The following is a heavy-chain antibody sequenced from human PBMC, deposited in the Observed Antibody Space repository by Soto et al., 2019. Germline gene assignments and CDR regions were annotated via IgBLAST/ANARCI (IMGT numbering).Heavy chain of an antibody. CDR1: GYTFTASY. Sequence: ASVKVSCKASGYTFTASYIHWVRQAPGQGLEWMGWINPNSGGTNYGQKFQGRVTMTRDTSISTAYMELSSLRSDDTAVYYCARVFPSGWYAEYWGRGILVTVSS. V-gene: IGHV1-2*02. CDR3: ARVFPSGWYAEY. CDR2: INPNSGGT. D-gene: IGHD6-19*01. J-gene: IGHJ4*02.